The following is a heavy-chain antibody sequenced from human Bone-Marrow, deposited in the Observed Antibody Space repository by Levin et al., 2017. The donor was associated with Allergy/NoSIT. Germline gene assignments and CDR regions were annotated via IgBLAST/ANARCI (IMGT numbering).Heavy chain of an antibody. D-gene: IGHD5-12*01. Sequence: GESLKISCKASGYSFSSFEINWVRQATGQGLEWMGWVSPTTGRAVYAQSFQGRVIMTRNASISTAYMELSSLRSEDTAVYYCAIWDGYSRPKDVSDFWGQGTKVTVSS. V-gene: IGHV1-8*01. CDR3: AIWDGYSRPKDVSDF. CDR1: GYSFSSFE. J-gene: IGHJ3*01. CDR2: VSPTTGRA.